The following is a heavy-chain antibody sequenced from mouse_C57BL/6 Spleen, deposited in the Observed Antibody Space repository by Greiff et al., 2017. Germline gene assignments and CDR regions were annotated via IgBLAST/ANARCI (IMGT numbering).Heavy chain of an antibody. CDR1: GFTFSDFY. Sequence: EVKLMESGGGLVQSGRSLRLSCATSGFTFSDFYMEWVRQAPGKGLGWIAASRNRANDYTTVYSSSVNGRFIVSRDTSQSILYLQMKALRAEDTAIYYCARDAGYYDGYYGDAMDYWGQGTSITVSS. CDR2: SRNRANDYTT. J-gene: IGHJ4*01. D-gene: IGHD2-3*01. CDR3: ARDAGYYDGYYGDAMDY. V-gene: IGHV7-1*01.